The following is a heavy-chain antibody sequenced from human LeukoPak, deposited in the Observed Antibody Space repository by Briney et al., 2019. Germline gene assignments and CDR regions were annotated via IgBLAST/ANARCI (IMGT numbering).Heavy chain of an antibody. CDR1: GYSFTSYW. D-gene: IGHD1-1*01. CDR2: IYPGDSDT. V-gene: IGHV5-51*01. CDR3: ARQESGTTGTTGAFDI. J-gene: IGHJ3*02. Sequence: GESLQISCKGSGYSFTSYWIGWVRQMPGKGLEWMGIIYPGDSDTRYSPSFQGQVTISADKSISTAYLQWSSLKASDTAMYYCARQESGTTGTTGAFDIWGQGTMVTVSS.